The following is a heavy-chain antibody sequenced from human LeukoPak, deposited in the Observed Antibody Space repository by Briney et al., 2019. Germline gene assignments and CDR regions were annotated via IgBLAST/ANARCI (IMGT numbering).Heavy chain of an antibody. D-gene: IGHD3-16*01. CDR1: GFTFSSYA. CDR2: ILYDGSNK. V-gene: IGHV3-30*04. Sequence: GGSLRLSCAASGFTFSSYAMHWVRQAPGKGLEWVAVILYDGSNKYYADFVKGRFTISRDNSKNTLYLQMNSLRAEDTAIFYCARGGGLDVWGQGAMVTVSS. CDR3: ARGGGLDV. J-gene: IGHJ6*02.